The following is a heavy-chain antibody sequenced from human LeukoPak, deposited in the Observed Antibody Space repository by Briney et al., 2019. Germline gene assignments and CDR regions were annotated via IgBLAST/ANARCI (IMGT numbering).Heavy chain of an antibody. D-gene: IGHD6-19*01. CDR3: AKYGNSGWVIDN. J-gene: IGHJ4*02. CDR1: GGSIGSDY. CDR2: IYYTGGT. Sequence: PSETLSLTCTVSGGSIGSDYWTWIRQPPGKGLEYIGYIYYTGGTNYNPSLKSRVTISVDTSKNQFSLKLSSVTAADTAVYFCAKYGNSGWVIDNWGQGTLVTVSS. V-gene: IGHV4-59*08.